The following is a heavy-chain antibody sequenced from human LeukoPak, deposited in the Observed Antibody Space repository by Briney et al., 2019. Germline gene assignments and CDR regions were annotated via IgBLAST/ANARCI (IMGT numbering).Heavy chain of an antibody. CDR3: AREEEQMARGLDP. D-gene: IGHD5-24*01. V-gene: IGHV4-4*07. J-gene: IGHJ5*02. Sequence: KPSETLSLTCTVSGGSISTYNWSWIRQPAGRGLEWIGRIYTSGSTNYNPSLKSRVTMSVDTSKNQFSLKLSSVTAADTAVYYCAREEEQMARGLDPWGRGALVTVSS. CDR2: IYTSGST. CDR1: GGSISTYN.